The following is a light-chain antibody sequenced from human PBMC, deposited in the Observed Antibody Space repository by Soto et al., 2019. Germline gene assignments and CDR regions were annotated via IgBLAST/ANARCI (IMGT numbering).Light chain of an antibody. Sequence: SYELTQPPAVSGAPGQTATMTCGGDNIGTKSVHWYQQRPGQAPVLVVFDHNDRPSGIPERFSGSNSANTATLTISRVEAGDEADYYCQVWDSTDDHPVVFGGGTKLTVL. CDR1: NIGTKS. J-gene: IGLJ2*01. CDR3: QVWDSTDDHPVV. CDR2: DHN. V-gene: IGLV3-21*02.